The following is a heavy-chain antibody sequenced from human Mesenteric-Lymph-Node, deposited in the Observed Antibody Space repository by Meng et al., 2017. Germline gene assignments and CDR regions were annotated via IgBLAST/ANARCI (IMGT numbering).Heavy chain of an antibody. Sequence: GESLKISCAASGFTFSSYSRNWVRQAPGRGLECVSSISGDSSYIYYADSVRGRFTISRNNSKNTLYLKMNSQRAEDTAVYYCAKDQERRGWLFDYWGQGTLVTVSS. CDR3: AKDQERRGWLFDY. CDR1: GFTFSSYS. V-gene: IGHV3-21*04. D-gene: IGHD2-15*01. CDR2: ISGDSSYI. J-gene: IGHJ4*02.